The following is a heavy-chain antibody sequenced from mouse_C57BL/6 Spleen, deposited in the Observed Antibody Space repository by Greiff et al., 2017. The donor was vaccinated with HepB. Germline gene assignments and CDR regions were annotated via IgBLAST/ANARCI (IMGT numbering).Heavy chain of an antibody. V-gene: IGHV1-80*01. CDR2: IYPGDGDT. Sequence: HVQLQQSGAELVKPGASVKISCKASGYAFSSYWMNWVKQRPGKGLEWIGQIYPGDGDTNYNGKFKGKATLTADKSSSTAYMQLSSLTSEDSAVYFCARGYYGSIYWYFDVWGTGTTVTVSS. CDR1: GYAFSSYW. CDR3: ARGYYGSIYWYFDV. J-gene: IGHJ1*03. D-gene: IGHD1-1*01.